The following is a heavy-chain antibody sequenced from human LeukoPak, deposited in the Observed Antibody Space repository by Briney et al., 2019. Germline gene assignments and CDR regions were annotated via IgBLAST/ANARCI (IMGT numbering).Heavy chain of an antibody. CDR1: GFTFSSYA. CDR3: AYAPFYDFWSGYHPDY. V-gene: IGHV3-23*01. Sequence: PGRSLRLSCAASGFTFSSYAMHWVRQAPGKGLEWVSAISGSGSSTYYADSVKGRFTISRDNSKNTLYLQMNSLRAEDTAVYYCAYAPFYDFWSGYHPDYWGQGTLVTVSS. J-gene: IGHJ4*02. CDR2: ISGSGSST. D-gene: IGHD3-3*01.